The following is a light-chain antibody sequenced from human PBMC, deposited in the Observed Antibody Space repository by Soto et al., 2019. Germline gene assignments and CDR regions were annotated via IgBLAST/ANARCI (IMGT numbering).Light chain of an antibody. CDR1: QSVSSN. V-gene: IGKV3-15*01. CDR2: GAS. J-gene: IGKJ5*01. CDR3: QQYNNWPIT. Sequence: EIFMTQSPATLSVSRGEIATLSCRASQSVSSNLAWYQQKPGQAPRLLIYGASTRATGIPARFSGSGSGTEFTLTISSLQSEDFAVYYCQQYNNWPITFGQGTRLEIK.